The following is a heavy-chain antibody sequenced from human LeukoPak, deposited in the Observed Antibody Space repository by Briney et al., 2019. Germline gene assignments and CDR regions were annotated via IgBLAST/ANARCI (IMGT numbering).Heavy chain of an antibody. CDR2: ISYDGSNK. D-gene: IGHD3-9*01. CDR3: ARELEDWFQTGPVGYYFDY. J-gene: IGHJ4*02. V-gene: IGHV3-30*04. CDR1: GFTFSSYA. Sequence: PGRSLRLSCAASGFTFSSYAMHWVRQAPGKGLEWVAVISYDGSNKYYADSVKGRFTISRDNSKNTLYLQMNSLRAEDTAVYYCARELEDWFQTGPVGYYFDYWGQGTLVTVSS.